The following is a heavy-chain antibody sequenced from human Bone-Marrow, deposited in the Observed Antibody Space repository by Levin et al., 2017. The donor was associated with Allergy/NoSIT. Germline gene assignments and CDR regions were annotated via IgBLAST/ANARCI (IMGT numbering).Heavy chain of an antibody. Sequence: SQTLSLTCTVSDGSISGYYWSWIRQPPGKALEWIGYISFSGNTDYNPSLTSRVTMSVDTSKNQFSLTLTAVTVADTAVYYCARFGEGSTYYYDIRGPPSPYHYYGLDVWGQGTTVTVS. CDR3: ARFGEGSTYYYDIRGPPSPYHYYGLDV. V-gene: IGHV4-59*08. D-gene: IGHD3-22*01. CDR1: DGSISGYY. CDR2: ISFSGNT. J-gene: IGHJ6*02.